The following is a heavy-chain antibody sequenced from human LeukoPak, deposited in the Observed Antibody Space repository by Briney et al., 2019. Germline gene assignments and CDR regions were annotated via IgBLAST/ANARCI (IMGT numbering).Heavy chain of an antibody. CDR2: IYHSGST. D-gene: IGHD3-22*01. CDR1: GGSISSSNW. J-gene: IGHJ4*02. Sequence: SGTLSLTCAVSGGSISSSNWWSWVRQPPGKGLEWIGEIYHSGSTNYNPSLKSRVTISVDKSKNQFSLKLSSVTAADTAVYYCARGRYYDSSGRFDYWGQGTLVTVSS. CDR3: ARGRYYDSSGRFDY. V-gene: IGHV4-4*02.